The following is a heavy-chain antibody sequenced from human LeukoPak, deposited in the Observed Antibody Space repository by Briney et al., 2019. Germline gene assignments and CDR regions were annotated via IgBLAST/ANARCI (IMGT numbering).Heavy chain of an antibody. CDR3: ASWRGYSYGGDA. CDR1: GFTFSSYS. CDR2: ISSSSSYI. Sequence: PVGCLRLSCAASGFTFSSYSMNWVRQAPGKGLEWVSSISSSSSYIYYADSVKGRFTISRDNAKNSLYLQMNSLRAEDTAVYYCASWRGYSYGGDAWGQGTLVTVRS. V-gene: IGHV3-21*01. D-gene: IGHD5-18*01. J-gene: IGHJ5*02.